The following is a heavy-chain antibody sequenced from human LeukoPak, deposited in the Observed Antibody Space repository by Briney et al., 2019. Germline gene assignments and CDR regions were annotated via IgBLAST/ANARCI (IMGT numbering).Heavy chain of an antibody. J-gene: IGHJ6*02. CDR2: ISHTGSTM. CDR1: GFRFSSYS. D-gene: IGHD3-10*01. Sequence: GESLRLSCAAPGFRFSSYSMNWVRQAPGKGLEWVSYISHTGSTMSYADSVKGRFTISRDNARNSLHLQMNSLRAEDTAVYYCAIPPLSGTGSSRPLAEMDVWGQGTTVTVSS. CDR3: AIPPLSGTGSSRPLAEMDV. V-gene: IGHV3-48*04.